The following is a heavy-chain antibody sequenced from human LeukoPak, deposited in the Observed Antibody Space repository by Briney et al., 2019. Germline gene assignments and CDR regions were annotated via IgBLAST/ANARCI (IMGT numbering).Heavy chain of an antibody. CDR2: IYYSGST. D-gene: IGHD4/OR15-4a*01. V-gene: IGHV4-39*07. CDR3: AREGRLFHANYYNWFDP. Sequence: PSETLSLTCTVSGGSISSSSYYWGWIRQPPGKGLEWIGSIYYSGSTYYNPSLKSRVTISVDTSKNQFSLKLSSVTAADTAVYYCAREGRLFHANYYNWFDPWGQGTLVTVSS. J-gene: IGHJ5*02. CDR1: GGSISSSSYY.